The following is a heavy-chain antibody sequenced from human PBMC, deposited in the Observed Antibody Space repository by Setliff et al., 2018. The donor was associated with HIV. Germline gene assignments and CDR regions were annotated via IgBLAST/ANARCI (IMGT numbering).Heavy chain of an antibody. J-gene: IGHJ4*02. Sequence: SSETLSLTCTVSGDSTSSSSSYWGWIRQPPGKGLEWIGSIYYSGSTYYNPSLKSRVTISVDTSKNQFSLKLSSVTAADTAVYYCARHFGGDYQLPDLFDYWGQGTLVTVSS. CDR1: GDSTSSSSSY. CDR3: ARHFGGDYQLPDLFDY. V-gene: IGHV4-39*01. CDR2: IYYSGST. D-gene: IGHD2-2*01.